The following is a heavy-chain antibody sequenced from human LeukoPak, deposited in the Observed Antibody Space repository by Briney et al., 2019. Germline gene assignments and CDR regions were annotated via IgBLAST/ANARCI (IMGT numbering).Heavy chain of an antibody. Sequence: GGSLRLSCAASGFTFSSYSMNWVRQAPGKGLEWVSSISSSSSYIYYADSVKGRYTISRDNAKNSLYLQMNSLRAEDTAVYYCARDKASSSGWFDPWGQGTLVTVSS. D-gene: IGHD6-13*01. CDR1: GFTFSSYS. J-gene: IGHJ5*02. CDR3: ARDKASSSGWFDP. V-gene: IGHV3-21*01. CDR2: ISSSSSYI.